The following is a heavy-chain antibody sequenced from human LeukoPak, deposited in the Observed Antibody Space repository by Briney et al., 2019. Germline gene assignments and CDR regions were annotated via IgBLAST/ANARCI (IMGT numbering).Heavy chain of an antibody. J-gene: IGHJ2*01. D-gene: IGHD7-27*01. V-gene: IGHV4-34*01. Sequence: SETLSLTCAVYGGSFRGYYWSWIRQPPGKGLEWIGEIHYTGATNYKPSLKSRVTISGDPSKNQVSLRVSSVTAADTAVYYCARGVLGPYYFDLWGRGTLVTVSS. CDR2: IHYTGAT. CDR3: ARGVLGPYYFDL. CDR1: GGSFRGYY.